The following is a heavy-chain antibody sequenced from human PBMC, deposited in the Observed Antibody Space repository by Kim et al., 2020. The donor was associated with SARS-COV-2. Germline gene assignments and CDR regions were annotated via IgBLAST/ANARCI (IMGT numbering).Heavy chain of an antibody. CDR1: GYSFTSYW. V-gene: IGHV5-51*01. CDR3: ARHGGAHEYSSSRGDFQH. CDR2: IYPGDSDT. Sequence: GESLKISCKGSGYSFTSYWIGWVRQMPGKGLEWMGIIYPGDSDTRYSPSFQGQVTISADKSISTAYLQWSSLKASDTAMYYCARHGGAHEYSSSRGDFQHWGQGTLVTVSS. D-gene: IGHD6-6*01. J-gene: IGHJ1*01.